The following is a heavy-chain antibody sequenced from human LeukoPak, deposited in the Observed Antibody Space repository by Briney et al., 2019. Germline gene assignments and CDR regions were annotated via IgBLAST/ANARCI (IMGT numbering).Heavy chain of an antibody. CDR1: GFTFSSYW. J-gene: IGHJ4*02. Sequence: GGSLRLSCVASGFTFSSYWMSWVRQAPGKGLEWVANIKYDGSEKYYVDSVKGRFTISRDNAKNSLYLQMNSPTVEDTAVFYCARDPGSSAFDLWGQGSLVTVST. CDR3: ARDPGSSAFDL. CDR2: IKYDGSEK. V-gene: IGHV3-7*01. D-gene: IGHD1-14*01.